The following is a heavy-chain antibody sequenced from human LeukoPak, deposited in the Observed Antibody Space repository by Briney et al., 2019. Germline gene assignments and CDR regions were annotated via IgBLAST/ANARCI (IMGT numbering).Heavy chain of an antibody. CDR2: IIPIFGPA. Sequence: SVKVSCKASGGTFSSYAISWVRQAPGQGREWMGGIIPIFGPANYAQKFQGRVTTTADESTSTAYMELSSLRSEDTAVYYCATGGYYYYYYMDVWGKGTTVTVSS. CDR1: GGTFSSYA. V-gene: IGHV1-69*13. J-gene: IGHJ6*03. CDR3: ATGGYYYYYYMDV.